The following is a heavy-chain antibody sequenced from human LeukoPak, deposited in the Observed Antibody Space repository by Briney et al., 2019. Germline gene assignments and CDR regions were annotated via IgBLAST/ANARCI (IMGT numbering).Heavy chain of an antibody. Sequence: GGSLRLSCAASGFTFSSYGMSWVRQAPGMSWVRQAPGKGLEWVSAISGSGGSTYYADSVKGRFTISRDNSKNTLYLQMNSLRAEDTAVYYCAKEPADGTCFDSWGQGTLVTVSS. V-gene: IGHV3-23*01. CDR1: GFTFSSYG. CDR3: AKEPADGTCFDS. D-gene: IGHD3/OR15-3a*01. CDR2: ISGSGGST. J-gene: IGHJ4*02.